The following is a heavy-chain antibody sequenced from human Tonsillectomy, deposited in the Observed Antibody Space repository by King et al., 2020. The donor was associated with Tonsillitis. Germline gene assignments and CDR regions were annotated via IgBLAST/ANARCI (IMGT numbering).Heavy chain of an antibody. J-gene: IGHJ6*02. Sequence: VQLVESGGGLVQPGGSLRLSCAASGFTFSNYWMTWVRQAPGKGLEFVANIKQDGGEKYYVDSVRGRFTISRDNAENSLHLQMNSLRAEDTAIYFCARPGGADHLWYFFHYAMDVWGQGTTVTVSS. CDR3: ARPGGADHLWYFFHYAMDV. CDR2: IKQDGGEK. D-gene: IGHD2/OR15-2a*01. CDR1: GFTFSNYW. V-gene: IGHV3-7*01.